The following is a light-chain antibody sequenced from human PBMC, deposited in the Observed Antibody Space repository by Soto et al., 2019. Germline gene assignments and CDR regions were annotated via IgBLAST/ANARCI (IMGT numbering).Light chain of an antibody. CDR1: QSVSSN. V-gene: IGKV3-15*01. CDR3: QQYNNWPPKT. CDR2: GAS. J-gene: IGKJ1*01. Sequence: EIVMTQSPATLSVSPGERATLSCRASQSVSSNLAWYQQKPGQAPRLLIYGASTRATGIPARFSVSGSGTEFTLTISSLQSEDFAVYYCQQYNNWPPKTFGPGTKVEIK.